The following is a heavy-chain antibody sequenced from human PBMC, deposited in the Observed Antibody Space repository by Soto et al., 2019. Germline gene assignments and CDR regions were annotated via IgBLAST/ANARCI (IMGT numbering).Heavy chain of an antibody. CDR1: GGSVSSAGYF. CDR2: IYYIGTT. V-gene: IGHV4-61*08. Sequence: QVQLQESGPGLVKPSETLSLTCTVSGGSVSSAGYFWSWIRQPPGKGLEWIGYIYYIGTTTYNPSLKSRITISVDTSKNQFSLKLSSVTAADTAVYYCARRADKEYFDLWGRGTLVTVSS. CDR3: ARRADKEYFDL. J-gene: IGHJ2*01.